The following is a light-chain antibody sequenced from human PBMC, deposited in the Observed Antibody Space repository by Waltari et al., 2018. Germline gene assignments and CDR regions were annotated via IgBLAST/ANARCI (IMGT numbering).Light chain of an antibody. CDR3: NSTDSSGNESA. CDR1: ALPRKY. CDR2: EDS. Sequence: SYELTQPPSVSVSPGQTAKITCSGDALPRKYAYWYQQKSGQAPVQVIYEDSKRPSGIPESFSGSSSGTMSTLTINGAQVEYETDYYCNSTDSSGNESAFGARTKLTVL. V-gene: IGLV3-10*01. J-gene: IGLJ2*01.